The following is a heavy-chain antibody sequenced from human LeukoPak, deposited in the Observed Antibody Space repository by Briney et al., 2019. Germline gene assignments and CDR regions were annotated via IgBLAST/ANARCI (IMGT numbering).Heavy chain of an antibody. J-gene: IGHJ3*02. CDR1: GGSISSGGYY. D-gene: IGHD6-13*01. CDR2: IYYSGST. Sequence: SETLSLTCNVSGGSISSGGYYWSWIRQHPGKGLEWIGYIYYSGSTYYNPSLKSRVTISVDTSKNQFSLKLSSVTAADTAVYYCARETPSSSWYLSAFDIWGQGTMVTVSS. CDR3: ARETPSSSWYLSAFDI. V-gene: IGHV4-31*03.